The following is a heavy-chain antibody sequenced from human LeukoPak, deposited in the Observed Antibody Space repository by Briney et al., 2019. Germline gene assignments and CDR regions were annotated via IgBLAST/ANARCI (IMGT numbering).Heavy chain of an antibody. J-gene: IGHJ4*02. CDR1: GFTFSDYY. Sequence: GGSLRLSCAASGFTFSDYYMSWIRQAPGKGLEWVSYISSSGSTIYYADSVKGRFTISRDNAKNSLYLQMNSLRAEDAAVYYCAKAPVTTCSGAYCYPFDYWGQGTLVTVSS. V-gene: IGHV3-11*01. D-gene: IGHD2-15*01. CDR2: ISSSGSTI. CDR3: AKAPVTTCSGAYCYPFDY.